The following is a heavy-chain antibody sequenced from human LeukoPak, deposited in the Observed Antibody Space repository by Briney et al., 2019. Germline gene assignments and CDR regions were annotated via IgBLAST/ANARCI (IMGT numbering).Heavy chain of an antibody. Sequence: GGSLRLSCAASAFTFSTYWTSWVRPVPGEGRGWVANIMKVGSEKSYVDSVKSRFTISRDNAKKSLYLQMNSLGAEDTAVYYCARRLSGITGYTYGRGIYYWGQGTLLTVSS. CDR2: IMKVGSEK. V-gene: IGHV3-7*01. D-gene: IGHD5-18*01. J-gene: IGHJ4*02. CDR3: ARRLSGITGYTYGRGIYY. CDR1: AFTFSTYW.